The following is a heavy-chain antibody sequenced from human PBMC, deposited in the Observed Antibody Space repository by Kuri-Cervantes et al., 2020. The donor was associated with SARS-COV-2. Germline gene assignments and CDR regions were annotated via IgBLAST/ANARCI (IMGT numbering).Heavy chain of an antibody. Sequence: SVKVSCKASGGTFSSYAISWVRQAPGQGLEWMGGIIPIFGTANYAQKFQGRVTITADKSTSTAYMELSSLRSEDTAVYYCARNLREGYGPYYFDYWGQGTLVTVSS. CDR2: IIPIFGTA. D-gene: IGHD5-18*01. CDR1: GGTFSSYA. CDR3: ARNLREGYGPYYFDY. J-gene: IGHJ4*02. V-gene: IGHV1-69*06.